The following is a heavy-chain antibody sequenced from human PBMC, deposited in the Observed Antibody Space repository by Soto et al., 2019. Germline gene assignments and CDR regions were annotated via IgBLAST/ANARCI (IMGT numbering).Heavy chain of an antibody. V-gene: IGHV1-46*01. CDR2: INPSGGST. CDR3: ARGYGDYVFDY. Sequence: EASVKVSCKASGYTFSNYYMHWVRQAPGQGHEWMGIINPSGGSTTYAQKFQGRVTMTRDTSTSTVYMELSSLRSEDTAVYYCARGYGDYVFDYWGQGTLVTVSS. D-gene: IGHD4-17*01. CDR1: GYTFSNYY. J-gene: IGHJ4*02.